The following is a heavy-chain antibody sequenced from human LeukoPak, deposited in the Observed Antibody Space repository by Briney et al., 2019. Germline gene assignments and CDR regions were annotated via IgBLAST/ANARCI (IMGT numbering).Heavy chain of an antibody. CDR1: GGTFSSYA. J-gene: IGHJ4*02. CDR3: ARDTGYCSGGSCIDY. D-gene: IGHD2-15*01. V-gene: IGHV1-69*05. Sequence: GASVKVSCKASGGTFSSYAISWVRQAPGQGLEWMGGIIPIFGTANYAQKFQGRVTITTDESTSTAYMELSSLRSEDTAVYYCARDTGYCSGGSCIDYWGQGTLVTVSS. CDR2: IIPIFGTA.